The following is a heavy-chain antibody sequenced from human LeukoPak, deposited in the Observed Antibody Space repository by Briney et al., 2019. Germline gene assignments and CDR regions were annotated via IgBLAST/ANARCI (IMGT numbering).Heavy chain of an antibody. CDR3: ASSSLRLKYYFDY. D-gene: IGHD3-3*01. CDR2: IYYSGST. V-gene: IGHV4-39*01. J-gene: IGHJ4*02. Sequence: SETLSLTCTVSGGSISSSSYSWGWIRQPPGKGLEWIGSIYYSGSTYYNPSLKSRVTISVDTSKNQFSLKLSSVTAADTAVYYCASSSLRLKYYFDYWGQGTLVTVSS. CDR1: GGSISSSSYS.